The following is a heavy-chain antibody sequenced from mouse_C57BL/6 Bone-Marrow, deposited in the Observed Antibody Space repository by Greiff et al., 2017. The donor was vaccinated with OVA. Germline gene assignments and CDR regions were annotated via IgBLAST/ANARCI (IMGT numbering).Heavy chain of an antibody. D-gene: IGHD1-1*01. V-gene: IGHV1-39*01. CDR1: GYSFTDYN. J-gene: IGHJ1*03. CDR2: INPNYGTT. Sequence: EVQLQQSGPELVKPGASVKISCKASGYSFTDYNMNWVKQSNGKSLEWIGVINPNYGTTSYNQKFKGKATLTVDQSSSTAYMQLNSPTSEDAAVYYCAFYYGGSYRYFDVWGTGTTVTVSS. CDR3: AFYYGGSYRYFDV.